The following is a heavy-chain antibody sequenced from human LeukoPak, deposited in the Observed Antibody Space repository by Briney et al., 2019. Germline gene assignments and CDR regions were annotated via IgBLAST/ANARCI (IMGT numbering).Heavy chain of an antibody. J-gene: IGHJ4*02. CDR3: ARVGDSYYFDY. D-gene: IGHD2-21*01. V-gene: IGHV4-4*07. CDR2: IYTSGSA. CDR1: GGSISGYY. Sequence: SETLSLTCNVSGGSISGYYWNWIRQPAGEGLEWIGRIYTSGSADYNPSLKSRVTMSVVVSKSQVSLQLNSVTAADTAIYFCARVGDSYYFDYWGQGTLVTVSS.